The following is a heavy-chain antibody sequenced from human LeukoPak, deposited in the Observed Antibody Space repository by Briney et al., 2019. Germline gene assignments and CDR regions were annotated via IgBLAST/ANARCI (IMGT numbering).Heavy chain of an antibody. Sequence: SETLSLTCTVSGGSISSYYWSWIRQPPGKGLEWIGYIYYSGSTNYNPSLKSRVTISVDTSKNQFSLKLSSVTAADTAVYYCARDPTTVTPGSFDIWGQGTMVTVSS. CDR3: ARDPTTVTPGSFDI. CDR2: IYYSGST. D-gene: IGHD4-17*01. J-gene: IGHJ3*02. V-gene: IGHV4-59*01. CDR1: GGSISSYY.